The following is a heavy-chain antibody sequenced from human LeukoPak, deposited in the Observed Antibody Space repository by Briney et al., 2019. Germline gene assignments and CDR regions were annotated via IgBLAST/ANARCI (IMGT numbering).Heavy chain of an antibody. CDR2: IYYSGST. Sequence: SETLSLTCTVSGYSISSGYYWGWIRQSPGKGLEWIGSIYYSGSTYYNPSLKSRVTISVDTSKNQFSLKLSSVTAADTAVYYCARVRAARTRKDAFDIWGQGTMVTVSS. CDR1: GYSISSGYY. V-gene: IGHV4-38-2*02. D-gene: IGHD6-6*01. J-gene: IGHJ3*02. CDR3: ARVRAARTRKDAFDI.